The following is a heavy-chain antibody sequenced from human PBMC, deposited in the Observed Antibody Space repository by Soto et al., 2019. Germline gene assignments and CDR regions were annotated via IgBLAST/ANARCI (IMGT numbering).Heavy chain of an antibody. CDR2: ISYDGSNK. CDR1: GFTFSSYA. V-gene: IGHV3-30-3*01. D-gene: IGHD6-19*01. CDR3: GSVYSSGWYKEYYFDY. Sequence: QVQLVESGGGVVQPGRSLRLSCAASGFTFSSYAMHWVRQAPGKGLEWVAVISYDGSNKYYADSVKGRFTISRDNSKNQLDLQMNSLRAEDTAVYYCGSVYSSGWYKEYYFDYWGQGILVTVSS. J-gene: IGHJ4*02.